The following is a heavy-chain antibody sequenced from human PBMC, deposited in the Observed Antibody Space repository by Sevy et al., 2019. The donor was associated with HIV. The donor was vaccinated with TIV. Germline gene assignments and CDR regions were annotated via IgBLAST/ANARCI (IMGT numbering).Heavy chain of an antibody. J-gene: IGHJ3*02. V-gene: IGHV3-23*01. CDR1: GFTFSSYD. CDR2: LSGSGGST. Sequence: GGSLRLSCAASGFTFSSYDMNWVRQAPGKGLEWVSGLSGSGGSTNYADSVKGRFTISRDNSKNTLYLQMSSLRAEDTAVYYCAKDRVWELGDAFDIWGQGTVVTVSS. CDR3: AKDRVWELGDAFDI. D-gene: IGHD6-13*01.